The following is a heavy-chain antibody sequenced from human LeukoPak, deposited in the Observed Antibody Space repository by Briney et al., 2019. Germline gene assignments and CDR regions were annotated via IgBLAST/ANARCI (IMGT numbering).Heavy chain of an antibody. Sequence: PGGSLRLSCAASGFTFSSYWMHWVRQAPGKGLVWVSGINSDGSSTGYADSVKGRFTISRDNAKNTLYLQMNSLRPEDTAVYYWASQGGPDYWARGPLFTVPS. CDR3: ASQGGPDY. J-gene: IGHJ4*02. CDR1: GFTFSSYW. D-gene: IGHD3-16*01. V-gene: IGHV3-74*01. CDR2: INSDGSST.